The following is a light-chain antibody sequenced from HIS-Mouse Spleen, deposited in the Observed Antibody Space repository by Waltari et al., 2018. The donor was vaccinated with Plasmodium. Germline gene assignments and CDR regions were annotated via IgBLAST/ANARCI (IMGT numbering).Light chain of an antibody. Sequence: DIQMTQSPSTLSASVGDRVTITCRASQSISSRLAWYQQKPGKAPKLLIYKASSLESGVPSRFSGSGSGTEFTLTISSLQPDDFATYYCQQYNSYSWTFGQGTKLEIK. CDR1: QSISSR. V-gene: IGKV1-5*03. CDR3: QQYNSYSWT. CDR2: KAS. J-gene: IGKJ1*01.